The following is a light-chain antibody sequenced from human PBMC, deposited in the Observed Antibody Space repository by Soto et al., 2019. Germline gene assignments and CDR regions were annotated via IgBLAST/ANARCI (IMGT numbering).Light chain of an antibody. CDR1: QSVSSY. CDR2: DAS. V-gene: IGKV3D-11*02. J-gene: IGKJ1*01. CDR3: QQRSNWPWT. Sequence: EIVLTQSPATLSLSPGERATLSCRASQSVSSYLAWYQQKPGQAPRLLNYDASSRATGIPARFSGSGPGTDFTLTISSLEPEDFAVYYCQQRSNWPWTFGQGTKVEIK.